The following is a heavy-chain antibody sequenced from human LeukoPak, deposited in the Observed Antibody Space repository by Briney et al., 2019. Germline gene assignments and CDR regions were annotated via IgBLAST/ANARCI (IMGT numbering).Heavy chain of an antibody. J-gene: IGHJ1*01. CDR2: IKRDGSEK. CDR3: VKLSEH. V-gene: IGHV3-7*01. D-gene: IGHD1-26*01. CDR1: GFTFSNHW. Sequence: GGSLRLSCVASGFTFSNHWMNWVRQAPGKGLEWVANIKRDGSEKYYVDSVKGRFTISRDNAKNSLYLQMNSLRAEDPAVYYCVKLSEHWGQGTLVTVSS.